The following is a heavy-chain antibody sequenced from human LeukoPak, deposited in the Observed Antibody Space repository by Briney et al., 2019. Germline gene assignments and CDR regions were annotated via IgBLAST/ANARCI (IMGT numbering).Heavy chain of an antibody. CDR2: ISSSGSTI. CDR1: GFTFSSYE. Sequence: GGSLRLSCAASGFTFSSYEMNWVRQAPGKGLEWVSYISSSGSTIYYADSVKGRFTISRDNAKNSLYLRMNSLRAEDTAVYYCARDREPRYCSGGSCPPEGFDPWGQGTLVTVSS. CDR3: ARDREPRYCSGGSCPPEGFDP. V-gene: IGHV3-48*03. D-gene: IGHD2-15*01. J-gene: IGHJ5*02.